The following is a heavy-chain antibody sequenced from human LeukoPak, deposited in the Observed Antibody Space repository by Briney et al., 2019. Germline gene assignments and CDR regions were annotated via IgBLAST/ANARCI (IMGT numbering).Heavy chain of an antibody. D-gene: IGHD2-15*01. CDR1: GGSTSSYY. J-gene: IGHJ6*02. V-gene: IGHV4-59*01. Sequence: PSETLSPTSIVSGGSTSSYYWSWVRQPPGKGLEWIGSIYYSGGPNYNPSLKSGVTIQVDRSKNQFSLKLSSVTAADTAVYYCARLGYCSGGSCYRKYYYYGMDVWGQGTTVTVSS. CDR2: IYYSGGP. CDR3: ARLGYCSGGSCYRKYYYYGMDV.